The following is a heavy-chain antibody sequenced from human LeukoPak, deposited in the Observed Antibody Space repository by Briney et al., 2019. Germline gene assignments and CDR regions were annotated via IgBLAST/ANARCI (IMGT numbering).Heavy chain of an antibody. D-gene: IGHD6-19*01. Sequence: SETLSLTCTVSGGSFSSYYWSWIRQPPGKGLEWIAYIFYSGSTNYNPSLKSRVTLSVDTSKNQFSLKLSSVTAADTAVYYCARVYSSGWRGIGFYYYYGMDVWGQGTTVTVSS. CDR3: ARVYSSGWRGIGFYYYYGMDV. CDR2: IFYSGST. V-gene: IGHV4-59*12. J-gene: IGHJ6*02. CDR1: GGSFSSYY.